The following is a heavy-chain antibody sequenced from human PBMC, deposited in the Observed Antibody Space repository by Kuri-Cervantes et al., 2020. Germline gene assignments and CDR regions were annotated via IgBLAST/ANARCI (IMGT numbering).Heavy chain of an antibody. CDR1: GFTFSSYE. Sequence: GESLKISCAASGFTFSSYEMNWVRQAPGKGLEWVSYISSSGSTIYYADSVKGRFTISRDNSKNTLYLQMNSLRAEDTAVYYCARPAGDYDILTGYGYWGQGTLVTVSS. J-gene: IGHJ4*02. CDR3: ARPAGDYDILTGYGY. D-gene: IGHD3-9*01. V-gene: IGHV3-48*03. CDR2: ISSSGSTI.